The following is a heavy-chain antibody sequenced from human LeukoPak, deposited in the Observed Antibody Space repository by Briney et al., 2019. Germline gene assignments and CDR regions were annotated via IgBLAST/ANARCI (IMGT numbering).Heavy chain of an antibody. V-gene: IGHV1-18*01. CDR1: GYTFTSYG. D-gene: IGHD3-16*02. Sequence: GASVTVSCTASGYTFTSYGISWVRQAPGQGLEWMGWISAYNGNTNYAQKLQGRVTMTTDTSTSTAYMELRSLRSDDTDVYYCARSRLGELSLYPYWGQGTLVTVSS. J-gene: IGHJ4*02. CDR2: ISAYNGNT. CDR3: ARSRLGELSLYPY.